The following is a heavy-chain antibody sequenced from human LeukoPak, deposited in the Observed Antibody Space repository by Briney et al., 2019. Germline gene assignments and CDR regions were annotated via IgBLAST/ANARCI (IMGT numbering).Heavy chain of an antibody. CDR2: ISGSGGST. V-gene: IGHV3-23*01. D-gene: IGHD3-10*01. CDR3: AKAMLWFGEFMYYFDH. Sequence: GGSLRLSCAASGFTFSSYAMSWVRQAPGKGLEWVSAISGSGGSTYYADSVKGRFTISRDNSKNTLYLQMNSLRAEDTAVYYCAKAMLWFGEFMYYFDHWGQGTLVTVSS. J-gene: IGHJ4*02. CDR1: GFTFSSYA.